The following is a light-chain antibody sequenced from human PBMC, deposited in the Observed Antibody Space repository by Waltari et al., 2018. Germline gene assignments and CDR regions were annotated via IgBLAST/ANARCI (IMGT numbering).Light chain of an antibody. Sequence: QSALTQPASVSGSPGQSITISCTGTSSDVGGYNYVSWYQQHPGKAPKLMIYEVSNRPSGVSNRFSVSKPGNTASLTIAGLQAEDAADYYCSSYTSSSTVVFGGGTKLTVL. J-gene: IGLJ2*01. CDR2: EVS. V-gene: IGLV2-14*01. CDR1: SSDVGGYNY. CDR3: SSYTSSSTVV.